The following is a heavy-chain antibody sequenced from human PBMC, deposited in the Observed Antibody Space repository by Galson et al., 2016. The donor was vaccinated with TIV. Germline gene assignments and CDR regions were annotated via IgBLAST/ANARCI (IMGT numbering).Heavy chain of an antibody. CDR1: GGTFHKYT. J-gene: IGHJ6*02. Sequence: SVKVSCKASGGTFHKYTISWVRQAPGQGLEWTGRIVPILGMTNYAEKFQGRVTITADRSTSTAYMELSSLRSEDTAVYYSHVVLTSGDSYGLDVWGQGTTVTVSS. D-gene: IGHD3-22*01. CDR2: IVPILGMT. CDR3: HVVLTSGDSYGLDV. V-gene: IGHV1-69*02.